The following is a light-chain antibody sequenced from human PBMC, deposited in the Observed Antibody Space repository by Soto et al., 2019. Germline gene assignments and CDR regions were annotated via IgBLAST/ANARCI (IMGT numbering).Light chain of an antibody. CDR3: SSYTSSSTLV. CDR1: SSDVGGYNY. CDR2: EAS. V-gene: IGLV2-14*01. Sequence: QSVLTQPASVSGSPGQSITISCTGTSSDVGGYNYVSWYQQHPGKAPKLIIYEASYRPSGVSNRFSGSKSGNTASLTISGLQAEDEADYYCSSYTSSSTLVFGGGTKLTVL. J-gene: IGLJ2*01.